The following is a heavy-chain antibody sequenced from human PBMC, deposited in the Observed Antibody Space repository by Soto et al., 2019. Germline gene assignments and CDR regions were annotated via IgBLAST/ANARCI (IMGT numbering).Heavy chain of an antibody. CDR3: ERNNWNDVFWFDP. CDR1: GGSISSYD. J-gene: IGHJ5*02. D-gene: IGHD1-20*01. Sequence: ATLSLSCTVSGGSISSYDVSWIRQPPGKGLEWIGYIYHNGNTNYNPSLKSRVTISVDTSKNHFSLNLRSVTAADTAVYYCERNNWNDVFWFDPWGQGILVTVSS. CDR2: IYHNGNT. V-gene: IGHV4-59*01.